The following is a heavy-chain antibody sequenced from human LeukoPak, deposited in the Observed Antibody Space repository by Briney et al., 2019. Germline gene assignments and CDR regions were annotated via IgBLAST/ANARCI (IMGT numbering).Heavy chain of an antibody. CDR3: ARGPMITVGYYYYYYMDV. D-gene: IGHD4-23*01. CDR1: GGTFSSYA. J-gene: IGHJ6*03. Sequence: ASVKVSCKASGGTFSSYAISWVRQAPGQGLEWMGGIIPIFGTANYAQKFQGRVTITADKSTSTAYMELSSLRSEDTAVYYCARGPMITVGYYYYYYMDVWGKGTTVTVSS. CDR2: IIPIFGTA. V-gene: IGHV1-69*06.